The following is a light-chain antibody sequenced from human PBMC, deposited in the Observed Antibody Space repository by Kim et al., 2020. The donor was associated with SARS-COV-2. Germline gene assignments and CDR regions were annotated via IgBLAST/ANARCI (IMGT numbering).Light chain of an antibody. Sequence: QSVLTQPPSASGTPGQRVTISCSGSRSNIGGNTINWYQQLPGKAPKLLIPSINQRPSGVPGRFSGSKSGTSASLAISGLQSEDEAEYYCAAWDDSLGGFYVFGTGTKVTVL. CDR2: SIN. CDR1: RSNIGGNT. CDR3: AAWDDSLGGFYV. J-gene: IGLJ1*01. V-gene: IGLV1-44*01.